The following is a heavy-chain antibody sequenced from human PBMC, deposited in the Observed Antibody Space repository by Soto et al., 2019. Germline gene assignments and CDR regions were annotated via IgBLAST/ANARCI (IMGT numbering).Heavy chain of an antibody. CDR3: TKAPGSGRAVTAIQNQY. CDR2: ISGGGGGGST. D-gene: IGHD2-21*02. Sequence: GGSLRLSCAASGFTFSNYAMSWVRQAPGKGLEWVSAISGGGGGGSTYYADSVKGRFTISRDNSKNTLYLQMNSLRAEDTAIYYCTKAPGSGRAVTAIQNQYWGQGTLVTVSS. CDR1: GFTFSNYA. J-gene: IGHJ4*02. V-gene: IGHV3-23*01.